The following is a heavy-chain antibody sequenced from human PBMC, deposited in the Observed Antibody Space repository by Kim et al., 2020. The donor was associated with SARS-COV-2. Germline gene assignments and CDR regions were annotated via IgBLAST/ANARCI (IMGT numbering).Heavy chain of an antibody. Sequence: NYAQKLQGRVTMTTDTSTSTAYMELRSLRSDDTAVYYCARDRKWEPFDYWGQGTLVTVSS. J-gene: IGHJ4*02. CDR3: ARDRKWEPFDY. V-gene: IGHV1-18*01. D-gene: IGHD1-26*01.